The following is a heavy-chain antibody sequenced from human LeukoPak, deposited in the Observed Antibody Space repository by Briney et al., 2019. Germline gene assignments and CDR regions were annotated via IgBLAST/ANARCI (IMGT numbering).Heavy chain of an antibody. D-gene: IGHD2-21*02. CDR1: GFTVSSNY. Sequence: PGGSLRLSCAASGFTVSSNYMSWVRQAPGKGLEWVSGIYSGGSTYYAASVKGRCTISRHNSKNTLYLQMTSLRAEDTAVYYCERAKSLGGDLDYWGQGTLVTVSS. CDR3: ERAKSLGGDLDY. J-gene: IGHJ4*02. V-gene: IGHV3-53*04. CDR2: IYSGGST.